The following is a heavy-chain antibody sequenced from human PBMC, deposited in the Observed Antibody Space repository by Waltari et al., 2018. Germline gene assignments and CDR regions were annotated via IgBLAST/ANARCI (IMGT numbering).Heavy chain of an antibody. J-gene: IGHJ3*01. CDR1: GFTLTNFG. Sequence: VHLEEFGGGVVQPGGSLTISCEASGFTLTNFGMHWVRQAPGKGLQWVTFIRYDVKNKFYADYVTGRVSISRDNSKNTLYLHMNSLRPDDTAIYYCVKDGDSFVPGYDAFDVWGQGTMVTVSS. CDR3: VKDGDSFVPGYDAFDV. V-gene: IGHV3-30*02. D-gene: IGHD4-17*01. CDR2: IRYDVKNK.